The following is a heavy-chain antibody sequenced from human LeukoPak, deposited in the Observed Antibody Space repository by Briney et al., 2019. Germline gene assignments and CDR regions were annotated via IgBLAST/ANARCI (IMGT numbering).Heavy chain of an antibody. J-gene: IGHJ4*02. CDR3: AREGIYDTSGYTSFDY. Sequence: SETLSLTCTDSGDSITGYYWSWIRQRVEKGLEWIGRIYTSGSTHYNPSLMSRVTMSVDTSKNQFSLRLSSVTAADTAVYYCAREGIYDTSGYTSFDYWGQGTLVTVSS. CDR1: GDSITGYY. V-gene: IGHV4-4*07. CDR2: IYTSGST. D-gene: IGHD3-22*01.